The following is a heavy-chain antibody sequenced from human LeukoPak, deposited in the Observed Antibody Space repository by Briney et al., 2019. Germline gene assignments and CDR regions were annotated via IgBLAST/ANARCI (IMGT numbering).Heavy chain of an antibody. J-gene: IGHJ4*02. V-gene: IGHV3-9*01. CDR3: ARSPITMIVVDNYFDY. Sequence: GGSLRLSCAAPGFTFDDYAMHWVRQAPGKGLEGVSRISSNSGSIGYADSVKGRFTISRDNSKNTLYLQMNSLRAEDTAVYYCARSPITMIVVDNYFDYWGQGTLVTVSS. D-gene: IGHD3-22*01. CDR1: GFTFDDYA. CDR2: ISSNSGSI.